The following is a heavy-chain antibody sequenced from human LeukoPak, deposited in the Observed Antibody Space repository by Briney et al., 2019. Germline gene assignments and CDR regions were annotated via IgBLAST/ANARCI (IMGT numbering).Heavy chain of an antibody. Sequence: SETLSLTCTVSGGSISSYYWSWIRQPPGKGLEWIGYIYYSGRNNYNPSLKSRVTISVDTSKNQFSLKLSSVTAADTAVYYCARGRMATIRSLDYWGQGTLVTVSS. CDR1: GGSISSYY. V-gene: IGHV4-59*08. J-gene: IGHJ4*02. CDR2: IYYSGRN. D-gene: IGHD5-24*01. CDR3: ARGRMATIRSLDY.